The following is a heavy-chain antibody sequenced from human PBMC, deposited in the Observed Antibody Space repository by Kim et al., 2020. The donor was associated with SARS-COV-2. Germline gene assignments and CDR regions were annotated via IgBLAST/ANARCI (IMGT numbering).Heavy chain of an antibody. V-gene: IGHV1-69*01. CDR3: ARDQDSSGYYVLFGY. D-gene: IGHD3-22*01. J-gene: IGHJ4*02. Sequence: QKFQGRVTITADESTSTAYMELSSLRSEDTAVYYCARDQDSSGYYVLFGYWGQGTLVTVSS.